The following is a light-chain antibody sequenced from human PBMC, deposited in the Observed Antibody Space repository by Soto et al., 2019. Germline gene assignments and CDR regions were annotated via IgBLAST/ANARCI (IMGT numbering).Light chain of an antibody. CDR2: EVS. CDR1: ISDVGGYNY. Sequence: QSARSQPSSVCGSPGQSNTISCTGTISDVGGYNYVSWYQQHPGKAPKLMIYEVSNRPSGVSNRFSGYKYGNTASLTISGLQAEDEADYCCSSYTSSSTLVFGTGTKVTV. CDR3: SSYTSSSTLV. V-gene: IGLV2-14*01. J-gene: IGLJ1*01.